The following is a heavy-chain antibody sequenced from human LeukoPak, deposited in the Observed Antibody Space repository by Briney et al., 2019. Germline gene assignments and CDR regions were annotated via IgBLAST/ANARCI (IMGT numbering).Heavy chain of an antibody. CDR1: GFTFSIYS. CDR2: ISYDGSNK. J-gene: IGHJ4*02. CDR3: ARGSLTSLDY. V-gene: IGHV3-30-3*01. Sequence: GRSLRLSCAASGFTFSIYSMHWVRQAPGKGLEWVAVISYDGSNKYYADSVKGRFTISRDNSKNTLDLQMNSLRAEDTAVYYCARGSLTSLDYWGQGTLVTVSS. D-gene: IGHD2-2*01.